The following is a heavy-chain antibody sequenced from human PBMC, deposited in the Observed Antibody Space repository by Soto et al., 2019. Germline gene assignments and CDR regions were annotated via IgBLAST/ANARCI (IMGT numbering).Heavy chain of an antibody. V-gene: IGHV3-74*01. CDR2: INIDGSST. CDR1: GLTLSNFW. CDR3: ARPYCYSTTFYSPPDY. Sequence: EVQLAESGGGLVQPGGSLRLSCAATGLTLSNFWVHWVRQAPGKGLEWVSHINIDGSSTSYADSVRGRFTISRDNAKNTLYLQLHRLRVEDTAVYYCARPYCYSTTFYSPPDYWGQGPLVTVS. J-gene: IGHJ4*02. D-gene: IGHD2-2*01.